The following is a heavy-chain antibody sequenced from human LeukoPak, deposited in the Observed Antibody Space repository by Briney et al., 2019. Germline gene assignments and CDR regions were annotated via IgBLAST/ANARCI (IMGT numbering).Heavy chain of an antibody. CDR1: GFSFSNYA. CDR3: AKDLIAYSYGYAGRSNFDY. Sequence: PGGSLRLSCVPSGFSFSNYAMSWVRQAPGKGLEWVSSISGSGGSTHHVDSVKGRFTISRDNSKNTLYLQMNSLRAEDTAIYYCAKDLIAYSYGYAGRSNFDYWGQGTLVTVSS. J-gene: IGHJ4*02. D-gene: IGHD5-18*01. CDR2: ISGSGGST. V-gene: IGHV3-23*01.